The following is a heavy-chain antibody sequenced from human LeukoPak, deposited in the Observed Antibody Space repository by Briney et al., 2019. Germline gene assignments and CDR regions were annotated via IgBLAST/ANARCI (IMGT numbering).Heavy chain of an antibody. D-gene: IGHD3-22*01. J-gene: IGHJ4*02. CDR3: ARVGSSGYYFDY. CDR1: GYSISSGYY. CDR2: IYHSGST. Sequence: SETLSLTCTVSGYSISSGYYWGWIRQPPGKGLEWIGSIYHSGSTYYNPSLKSRVTISVDTSKNQFSLKLSSVTAADTAVYYCARVGSSGYYFDYWGQGTLVTVSS. V-gene: IGHV4-38-2*02.